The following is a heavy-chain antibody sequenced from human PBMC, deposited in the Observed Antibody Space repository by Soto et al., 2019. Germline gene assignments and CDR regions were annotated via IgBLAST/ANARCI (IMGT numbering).Heavy chain of an antibody. CDR2: IYHSGST. V-gene: IGHV4-30-2*01. J-gene: IGHJ4*02. D-gene: IGHD2-15*01. CDR3: ARVVGDCSGGSCYSGRFDY. CDR1: GGSISSGGYS. Sequence: QLQLQESGSGLVKPSQTLSLTCAVSGGSISSGGYSWSWIRQPPGKGLERIGYIYHSGSTYYNPSRKGRVTIAVDRSKNQFSLKRSSVTAADTAVYYWARVVGDCSGGSCYSGRFDYWGQGTLVTVSS.